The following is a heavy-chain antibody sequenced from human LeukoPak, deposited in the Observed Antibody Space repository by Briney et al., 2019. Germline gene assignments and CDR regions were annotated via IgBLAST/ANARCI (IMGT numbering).Heavy chain of an antibody. J-gene: IGHJ4*02. V-gene: IGHV3-7*01. Sequence: GGAPRLSCAGPGFTFSGYWIGWVRQGPGEGLEWVANIKLDGSVIHYVDSAKGRFTISRDNAKNSLYLQMNYLRAEDTALYYCATSDDSSGSDWGQGTLVTVSS. CDR3: ATSDDSSGSD. CDR1: GFTFSGYW. D-gene: IGHD3-22*01. CDR2: IKLDGSVI.